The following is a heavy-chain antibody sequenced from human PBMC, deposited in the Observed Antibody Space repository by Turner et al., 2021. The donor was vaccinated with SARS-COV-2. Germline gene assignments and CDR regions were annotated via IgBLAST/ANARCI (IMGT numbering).Heavy chain of an antibody. CDR1: GFTFSSYV. CDR3: AKAERVMIVVVITLFDY. J-gene: IGHJ4*02. Sequence: EVQLLESGGGLVQPGGSLRLSCAASGFTFSSYVMSWVRQAPGKGLEWVSSMSGSGGSTYYADSVKGRFTIFRDNSKNTLYLQMNSLRAEDTAVYYCAKAERVMIVVVITLFDYWGQGTLVTVSS. V-gene: IGHV3-23*01. CDR2: MSGSGGST. D-gene: IGHD3-22*01.